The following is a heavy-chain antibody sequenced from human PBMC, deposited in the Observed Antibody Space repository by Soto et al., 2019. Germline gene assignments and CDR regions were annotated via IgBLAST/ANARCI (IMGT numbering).Heavy chain of an antibody. Sequence: EVQLVESGGGLVQPGGSLRLSCAASGFTVSSNYMSWVRQAPGKGLEWVSVIYSGGSTYYADSVKGRFTISRHNSKNTLDLQMNSLRAEDTAVYYCARDLQSGTTWSPLHNWGQGTLVTVSS. D-gene: IGHD1-7*01. J-gene: IGHJ4*02. CDR3: ARDLQSGTTWSPLHN. CDR2: IYSGGST. V-gene: IGHV3-53*04. CDR1: GFTVSSNY.